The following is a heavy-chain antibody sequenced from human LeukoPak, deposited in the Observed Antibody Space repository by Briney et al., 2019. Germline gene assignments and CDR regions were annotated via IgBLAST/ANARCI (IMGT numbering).Heavy chain of an antibody. CDR3: AKGVSGYGSGRPFDY. CDR1: GFTFSSYA. J-gene: IGHJ4*02. CDR2: ISDSGTST. V-gene: IGHV3-23*01. Sequence: GCSLTLSCAASGFTFSSYAMIWVRQAPGKGLEWVSLISDSGTSTYYPDSVKGRFTISRDNSKNTVYLQMNSLRAEDTAVYYCAKGVSGYGSGRPFDYWGQGTLVTVSS. D-gene: IGHD3-10*01.